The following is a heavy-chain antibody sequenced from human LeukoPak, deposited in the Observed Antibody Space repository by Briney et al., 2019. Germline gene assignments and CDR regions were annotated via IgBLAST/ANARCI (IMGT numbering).Heavy chain of an antibody. CDR3: ARGYYYDSSGSYYFDY. CDR2: IYYSGST. CDR1: GGSISSYY. Sequence: PSETLPLTCTVSGGSISSYYWSWIRQPPGKGLEWIGYIYYSGSTNYNPSLKSRVTISVDTSKNQFSLKLSSVTAADTAVYYCARGYYYDSSGSYYFDYWGQGTLVTVSS. V-gene: IGHV4-59*01. J-gene: IGHJ4*02. D-gene: IGHD3-22*01.